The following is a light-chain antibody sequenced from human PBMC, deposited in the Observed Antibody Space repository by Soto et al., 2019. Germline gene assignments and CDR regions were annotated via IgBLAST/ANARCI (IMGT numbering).Light chain of an antibody. CDR3: SSYRSNSRVV. J-gene: IGLJ2*01. Sequence: QPALTQPASVSGSPGQSITISCTGTSSDVGGYNYVSWYQQHPVKAPKLLIYEVSNRPSGVSNRFSGSKSGDTASLTISGLQAEDEADYYCSSYRSNSRVVFGGGTKLTVL. V-gene: IGLV2-14*01. CDR2: EVS. CDR1: SSDVGGYNY.